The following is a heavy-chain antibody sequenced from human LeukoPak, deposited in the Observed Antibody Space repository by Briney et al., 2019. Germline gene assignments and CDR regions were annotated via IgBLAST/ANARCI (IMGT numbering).Heavy chain of an antibody. Sequence: GGSLRLSCTASGFTFGDYAMSWFRQAPGKGLEWVGFIRSKAYGGTTEYAAAVKGRFTISIDDSKSIDYLQMNSLKTEDTAVYYCTRVQEGVNWFDPWGQGTLVTVSS. CDR2: IRSKAYGGTT. CDR1: GFTFGDYA. V-gene: IGHV3-49*03. J-gene: IGHJ5*02. CDR3: TRVQEGVNWFDP.